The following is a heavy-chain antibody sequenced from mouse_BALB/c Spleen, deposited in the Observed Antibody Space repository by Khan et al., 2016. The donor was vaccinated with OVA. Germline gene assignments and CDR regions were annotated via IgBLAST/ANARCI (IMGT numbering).Heavy chain of an antibody. CDR3: ARDDYFGGDAMDY. CDR1: GYTFRTFY. V-gene: IGHV1S56*01. CDR2: VYPGNVNT. Sequence: QVRLQQSGPELVKPGASVRISCKASGYTFRTFYIHWLKQRPGQGLEWIGWVYPGNVNTKYNERFEGKATLTADKSSSTAYMHLSSLTSEDSAVYCCARDDYFGGDAMDYWGQGSSVTVSS. D-gene: IGHD2-4*01. J-gene: IGHJ4*01.